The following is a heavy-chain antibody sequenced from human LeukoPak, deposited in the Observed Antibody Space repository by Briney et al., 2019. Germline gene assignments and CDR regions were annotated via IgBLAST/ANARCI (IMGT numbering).Heavy chain of an antibody. CDR1: GYTFTSYD. J-gene: IGHJ6*02. V-gene: IGHV1-8*01. Sequence: ASVKVSCKASGYTFTSYDINRVRQATGQGLEWMGWMNPNSGNTGYAQKFQGRVTMTRNTSISTAYMELSSLRSEDTAVYYCARGQIVVVPAAIGPLRYYYYGMDVWGQGTTVTVSS. CDR3: ARGQIVVVPAAIGPLRYYYYGMDV. CDR2: MNPNSGNT. D-gene: IGHD2-2*02.